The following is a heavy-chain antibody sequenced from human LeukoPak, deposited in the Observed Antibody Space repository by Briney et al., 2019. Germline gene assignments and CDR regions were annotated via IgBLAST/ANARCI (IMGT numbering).Heavy chain of an antibody. V-gene: IGHV3-30-3*01. Sequence: GGSLRLSCAASGFTFSSYAMHWVRQAPGKGLEWVAVISYDGSNKYYADSVKSRFTISRDNSKNTLYLQMNSLRAEDTAVYYCARDLRCSGGSCYSGPPYGMDVWGQGTTVTVSS. CDR1: GFTFSSYA. J-gene: IGHJ6*02. CDR3: ARDLRCSGGSCYSGPPYGMDV. D-gene: IGHD2-15*01. CDR2: ISYDGSNK.